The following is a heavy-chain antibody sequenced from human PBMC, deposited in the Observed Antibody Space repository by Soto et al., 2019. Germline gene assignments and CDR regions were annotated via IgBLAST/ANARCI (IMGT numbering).Heavy chain of an antibody. J-gene: IGHJ6*02. CDR2: INHSGST. D-gene: IGHD3-3*01. CDR1: GGSFSGYY. Sequence: SETLSLTCAVYGGSFSGYYWSWIRQPPGKGLEWIGEINHSGSTNYNPSLKSRVTISVDTSKNKFSLKLSSVTAADTAVYYCARGRFLEWLSHYYGMDVWGQGTTVTVSS. V-gene: IGHV4-34*01. CDR3: ARGRFLEWLSHYYGMDV.